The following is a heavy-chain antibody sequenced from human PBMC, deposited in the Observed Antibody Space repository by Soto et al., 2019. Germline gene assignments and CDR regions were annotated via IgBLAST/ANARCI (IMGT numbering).Heavy chain of an antibody. CDR1: GGSISSSSYY. Sequence: SETLSLTCTVSGGSISSSSYYWGGIRQPPGKGLEWIGSIYYSGSTYYNPSLKSRVTISVDTSKNQFSLKLSSVTAADTAVYYCALTGYYNYYYYGMDVWGQGTTVTVSS. CDR3: ALTGYYNYYYYGMDV. D-gene: IGHD3-9*01. CDR2: IYYSGST. J-gene: IGHJ6*02. V-gene: IGHV4-39*01.